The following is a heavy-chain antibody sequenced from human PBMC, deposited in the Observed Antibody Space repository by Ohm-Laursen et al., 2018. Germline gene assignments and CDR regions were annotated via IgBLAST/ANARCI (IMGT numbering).Heavy chain of an antibody. V-gene: IGHV4-39*01. CDR2: IYYRGST. CDR3: SRHQFSSGSYFDY. Sequence: TLSLTCTVSGDSISRNIYYWGWIRQPPGKGLEWIGSIYYRGSTKYNPFLKSRVTISVDTSRNHFSLFLSSVTAADTAVYYCSRHQFSSGSYFDYWGQGTLVTVSS. D-gene: IGHD3-22*01. CDR1: GDSISRNIYY. J-gene: IGHJ4*02.